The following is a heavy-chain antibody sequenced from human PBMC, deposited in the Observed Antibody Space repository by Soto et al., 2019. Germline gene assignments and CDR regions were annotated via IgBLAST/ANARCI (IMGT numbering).Heavy chain of an antibody. D-gene: IGHD2-21*01. CDR3: ARQILVVGSRLNNAFDI. Sequence: EVQLVQSGAEVKKPGESLKISCKGSGYSFTSYWIGWVRQMPGKGLEWMGIIYPGDSDTRYSPSFQGQVTISADKSISTAYLQWSSLKASDTAMYYCARQILVVGSRLNNAFDIWGQGTMVTVSS. CDR2: IYPGDSDT. V-gene: IGHV5-51*01. J-gene: IGHJ3*02. CDR1: GYSFTSYW.